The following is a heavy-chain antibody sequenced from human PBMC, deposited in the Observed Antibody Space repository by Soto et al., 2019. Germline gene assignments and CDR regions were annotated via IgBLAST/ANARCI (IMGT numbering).Heavy chain of an antibody. CDR3: ARVGYYYDSSGYYFDY. Sequence: ASVKVSCKASGYTFTSYGISWVRQAPGQGLEWMGWISAYNGNTNYAQKLQGRVTMTTDTSTSTAYMELRSLRSDDTDVYYCARVGYYYDSSGYYFDYWGQGTLVTVSS. V-gene: IGHV1-18*01. D-gene: IGHD3-22*01. J-gene: IGHJ4*02. CDR1: GYTFTSYG. CDR2: ISAYNGNT.